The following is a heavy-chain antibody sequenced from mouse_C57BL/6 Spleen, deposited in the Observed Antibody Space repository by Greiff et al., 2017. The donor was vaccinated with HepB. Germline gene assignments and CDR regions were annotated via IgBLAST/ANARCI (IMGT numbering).Heavy chain of an antibody. D-gene: IGHD1-1*01. CDR1: GYTFTNYW. Sequence: QVQLQQSGAELVRPGTSVKMSCKASGYTFTNYWIGWAKQRPGHGLEWIGDIYPGGGYTNYNEKFKGKATLTADKSSSTAYMQFSSLTSEDSAIYYCAREGLYYGSSYGYFDVWGTGTTVTVSS. CDR3: AREGLYYGSSYGYFDV. CDR2: IYPGGGYT. J-gene: IGHJ1*03. V-gene: IGHV1-63*01.